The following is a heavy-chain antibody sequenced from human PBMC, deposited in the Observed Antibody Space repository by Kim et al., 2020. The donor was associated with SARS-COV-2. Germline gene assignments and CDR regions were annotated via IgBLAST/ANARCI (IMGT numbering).Heavy chain of an antibody. Sequence: GGSLRLSCVASGFMFSSHAMTWVRQAPGRGLERVSIISGGGDTTYYADSVKGRFTVSRDNSKNTLYLEMNSLRAEDTALYFCAKDQSGDYDCYSGMDVWGPGTTVTVSS. J-gene: IGHJ6*02. CDR1: GFMFSSHA. CDR2: ISGGGDTT. D-gene: IGHD1-26*01. CDR3: AKDQSGDYDCYSGMDV. V-gene: IGHV3-23*01.